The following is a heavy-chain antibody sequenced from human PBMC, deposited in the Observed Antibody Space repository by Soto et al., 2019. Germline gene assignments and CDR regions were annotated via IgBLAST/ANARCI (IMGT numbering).Heavy chain of an antibody. Sequence: GGSLRLSCAASGFTFSGYGMHWVRQAPGKGLEWVAVIWYDGSNKYYADSVKGRFTISRDNSKNTLYLQMNSLRAEDTAVYYCARPAYQLPYSSYYFDYWGQGTLVTVSS. V-gene: IGHV3-33*01. J-gene: IGHJ4*02. CDR3: ARPAYQLPYSSYYFDY. D-gene: IGHD2-2*01. CDR2: IWYDGSNK. CDR1: GFTFSGYG.